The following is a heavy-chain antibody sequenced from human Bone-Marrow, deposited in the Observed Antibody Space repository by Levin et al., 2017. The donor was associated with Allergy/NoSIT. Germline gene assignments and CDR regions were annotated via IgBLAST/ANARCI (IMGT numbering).Heavy chain of an antibody. CDR3: ARPYDYWSGLGF. CDR2: INPSSGGT. D-gene: IGHD3-3*01. CDR1: GYTFTNYH. J-gene: IGHJ4*02. Sequence: ASVKVSCTTSGYTFTNYHVHWVRQAPGLGLEWMGMINPSSGGTTYAENLQGRVTLTRDTSTKTLYMELISLRSEDTAAYYCARPYDYWSGLGFWGQGTLVTVAS. V-gene: IGHV1-46*04.